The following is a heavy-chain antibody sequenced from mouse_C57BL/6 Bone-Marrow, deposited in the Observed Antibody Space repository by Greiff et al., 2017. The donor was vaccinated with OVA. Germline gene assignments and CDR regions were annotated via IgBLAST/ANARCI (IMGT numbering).Heavy chain of an antibody. CDR1: GYTFTSYW. CDR3: ARSGSGYVGFAY. Sequence: QVQLQQPGTELVKPGASVKLSCKASGYTFTSYWMHWVKQRPGQGLEWIGNINPSNGGTNYNEKFKSKATLTVDKSSSTAYMQLISLTSEDSAVYYCARSGSGYVGFAYWGQGTLVTVSA. D-gene: IGHD3-2*02. CDR2: INPSNGGT. J-gene: IGHJ3*01. V-gene: IGHV1-53*01.